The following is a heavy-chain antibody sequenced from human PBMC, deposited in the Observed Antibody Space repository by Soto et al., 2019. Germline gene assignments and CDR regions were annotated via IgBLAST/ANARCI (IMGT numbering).Heavy chain of an antibody. CDR3: ARDSREVYYYDSSGYYPDFDY. CDR2: ISAYNGNT. J-gene: IGHJ4*02. D-gene: IGHD3-22*01. Sequence: ASVKVSCKASGYTFTSYGISWVRQAPGQGLEWMGWISAYNGNTNYAQKLQGRVTMTTDTSTSTAYMELRSLRSDDTAVYYCARDSREVYYYDSSGYYPDFDYWGQGTLVTVSS. V-gene: IGHV1-18*01. CDR1: GYTFTSYG.